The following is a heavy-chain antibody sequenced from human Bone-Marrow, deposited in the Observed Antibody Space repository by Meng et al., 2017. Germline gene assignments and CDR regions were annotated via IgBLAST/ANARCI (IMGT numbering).Heavy chain of an antibody. V-gene: IGHV4-39*07. CDR3: ASSPFPILHYYGSGSYYKSPGYFDY. D-gene: IGHD3-10*01. J-gene: IGHJ4*02. Sequence: SETLSLTCTVSGGSISSSSYYWGWIRQPPGKGLEWIGSIYYSGSTYYNPSLKSRVTISVDTSKNQFSLKLSSVTAADTAVYYCASSPFPILHYYGSGSYYKSPGYFDYWGQGTLVTVSS. CDR2: IYYSGST. CDR1: GGSISSSSYY.